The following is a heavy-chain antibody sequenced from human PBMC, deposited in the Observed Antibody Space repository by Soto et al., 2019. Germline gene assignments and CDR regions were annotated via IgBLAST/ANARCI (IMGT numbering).Heavy chain of an antibody. CDR1: GYTFTSYA. V-gene: IGHV1-3*01. D-gene: IGHD1-26*01. CDR2: INAGNGNT. CDR3: ARCESGSYYYYGMDV. Sequence: QVQLVQSGAEVKKPGASVKVSCKASGYTFTSYAMHWVRQAPGQRLEWMGWINAGNGNTKYSQKFQGRVTITRDTSASTANMELSSLRSEDTAVDYYARCESGSYYYYGMDVWGQGTTVTVSS. J-gene: IGHJ6*02.